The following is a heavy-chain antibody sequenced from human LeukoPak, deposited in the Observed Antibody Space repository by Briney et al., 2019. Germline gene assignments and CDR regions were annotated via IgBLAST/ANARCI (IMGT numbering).Heavy chain of an antibody. J-gene: IGHJ4*02. CDR2: IYYSGST. V-gene: IGHV4-59*08. CDR3: ARVAAAGHIDY. Sequence: SETLSLICTVSGGSISSYYWRWIRQPPGKGLEWIGYIYYSGSTNYNPSLKSRVTISVDTSKNQFSLKLSSVTAADTAVYYCARVAAAGHIDYWGQGTLVTVSS. CDR1: GGSISSYY. D-gene: IGHD6-13*01.